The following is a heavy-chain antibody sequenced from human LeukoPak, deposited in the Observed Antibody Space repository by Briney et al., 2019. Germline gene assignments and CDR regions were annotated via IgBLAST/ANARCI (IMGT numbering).Heavy chain of an antibody. CDR2: IYHSGRT. CDR1: GYSISSGYY. D-gene: IGHD6-19*01. CDR3: ARGGSSGWYLGRDHDAFDI. Sequence: SETLSLTCTVSGYSISSGYYWGWIRQPPGKGLEWIGSIYHSGRTYYNPSLKSRVTISVDTSKNQFSLKLSSVTAADTAVYYCARGGSSGWYLGRDHDAFDIWGQGTMVTVSS. V-gene: IGHV4-38-2*02. J-gene: IGHJ3*02.